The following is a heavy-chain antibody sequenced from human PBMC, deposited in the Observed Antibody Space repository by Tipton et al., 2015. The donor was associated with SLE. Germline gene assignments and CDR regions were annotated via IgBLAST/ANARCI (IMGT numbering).Heavy chain of an antibody. V-gene: IGHV4-38-2*02. Sequence: TLSLTCTVSDYSIKRGFYWGWIRQSPGKGLEWIVNMYHSGTTYYNPSLKSRVTISLDMSKNQYSLRMKSVTAADTAVYYCVGEGGMRSHYTDWGQGILVTVSS. CDR2: MYHSGTT. CDR3: VGEGGMRSHYTD. D-gene: IGHD1-26*01. J-gene: IGHJ4*02. CDR1: DYSIKRGFY.